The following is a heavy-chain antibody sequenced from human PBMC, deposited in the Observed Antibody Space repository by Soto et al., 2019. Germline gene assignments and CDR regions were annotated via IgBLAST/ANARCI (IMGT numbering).Heavy chain of an antibody. CDR1: GGTFSSYA. Sequence: QVQLVQSGAEVKKPGSSVKVSCKASGGTFSSYAISWVRQAPGHGLEWMGGIIPIFGTANYAQKFPGRVTITADESTSTAYMELSSLRSEDTAVYYCARDLPSERLGYCSGGSCYGAFDIWGQGTMVTVSS. CDR3: ARDLPSERLGYCSGGSCYGAFDI. CDR2: IIPIFGTA. V-gene: IGHV1-69*01. D-gene: IGHD2-15*01. J-gene: IGHJ3*02.